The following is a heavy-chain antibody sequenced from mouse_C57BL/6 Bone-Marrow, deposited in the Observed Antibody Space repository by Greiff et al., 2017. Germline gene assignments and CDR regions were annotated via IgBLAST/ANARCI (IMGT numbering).Heavy chain of an antibody. CDR1: GFTFSSYG. Sequence: EVKVVESGGDLVKPGGSLKLSCAASGFTFSSYGMSWVRQTPDKRLEWVATISSGCSYTYYPDSVKGRFTISRDNAKNTLYLQMSSLKSEDTAMYYCARHHARTGSSGPLFAYWGQGTLVTVSA. D-gene: IGHD3-2*02. V-gene: IGHV5-6*01. J-gene: IGHJ3*01. CDR3: ARHHARTGSSGPLFAY. CDR2: ISSGCSYT.